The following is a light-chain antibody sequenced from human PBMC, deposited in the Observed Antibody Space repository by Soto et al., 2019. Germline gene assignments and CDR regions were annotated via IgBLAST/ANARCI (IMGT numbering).Light chain of an antibody. CDR2: WAS. Sequence: DIVMTQSPDSLAVSLGERAXXNXXXSQSVLYSSNNKNYLAWYQQKPGQPPKLLIYWASTRESGVPDRFSGSGSGTDFTLTISXLQAXXXXXXXXXXXXSTPYTFGQGTKLEIK. CDR1: QSVLYSSNNKNY. V-gene: IGKV4-1*01. J-gene: IGKJ2*01. CDR3: XXXXSTPYT.